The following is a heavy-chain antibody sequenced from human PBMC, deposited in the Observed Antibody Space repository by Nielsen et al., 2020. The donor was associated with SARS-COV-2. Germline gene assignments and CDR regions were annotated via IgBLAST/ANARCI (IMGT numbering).Heavy chain of an antibody. CDR1: GFSFNTYS. Sequence: GESLKISCVASGFSFNTYSMNWVRQAPGKGLEWVSYISGGSATIYYADSVKGRFTISRDNAGKSLYLQMNSLRAEDTAVYYCARDAAYSRFDYWGQGTLVTVSS. V-gene: IGHV3-48*04. D-gene: IGHD4-11*01. J-gene: IGHJ4*02. CDR3: ARDAAYSRFDY. CDR2: ISGGSATI.